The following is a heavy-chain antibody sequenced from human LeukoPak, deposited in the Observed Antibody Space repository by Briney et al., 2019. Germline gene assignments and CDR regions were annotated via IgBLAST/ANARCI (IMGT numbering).Heavy chain of an antibody. Sequence: PGGSLRLSCAASGFTFSNSWMSWVRQAPGKGLEWVANIKQDVSEKYYVDSVKGRFTISRDNARNSLYLQMNSLRAEDTAVYYCARFRSGGTFRASLYYYYYYMDVWGKGTTVTLSS. CDR2: IKQDVSEK. D-gene: IGHD2-15*01. CDR3: ARFRSGGTFRASLYYYYYYMDV. V-gene: IGHV3-7*01. CDR1: GFTFSNSW. J-gene: IGHJ6*03.